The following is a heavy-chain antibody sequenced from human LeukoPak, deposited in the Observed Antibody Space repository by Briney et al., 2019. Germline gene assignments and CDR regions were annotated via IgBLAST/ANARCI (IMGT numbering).Heavy chain of an antibody. CDR3: ARERLRGGSGSYYDH. Sequence: SETLSLTCTVSGGSIGSYYWGWIRQPPGKGLEWIGSIYYSGSTYYNPSLKSRVTISVDTSKNQFSLKLSSVTAADTAVYYCARERLRGGSGSYYDHWGQGTLVTVSS. V-gene: IGHV4-39*07. D-gene: IGHD3-10*01. J-gene: IGHJ4*02. CDR2: IYYSGST. CDR1: GGSIGSYY.